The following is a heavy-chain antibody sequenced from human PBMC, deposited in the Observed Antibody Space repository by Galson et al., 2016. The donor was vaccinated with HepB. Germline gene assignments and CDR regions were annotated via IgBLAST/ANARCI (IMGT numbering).Heavy chain of an antibody. J-gene: IGHJ5*02. Sequence: SMRLSCAASGFTFSSYTMTWVRPAPGRGLDWVSSLDSGGGGRTYYADSVKGRFIISRDNSKTPLYLQMNSLRAEDTAVYYCAKGGFRLLDTWGQGTLVTVSS. CDR2: LDSGGGGRT. D-gene: IGHD3-10*01. CDR3: AKGGFRLLDT. CDR1: GFTFSSYT. V-gene: IGHV3-23*01.